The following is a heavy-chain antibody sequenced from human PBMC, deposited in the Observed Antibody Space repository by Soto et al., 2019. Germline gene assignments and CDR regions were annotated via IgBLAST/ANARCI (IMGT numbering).Heavy chain of an antibody. D-gene: IGHD2-15*01. CDR3: LRGQHGAARADDAFDV. J-gene: IGHJ3*01. CDR2: MNPTSGAT. Sequence: ASVKVSCKASGYTFTTSDVNWVRQATGQGLEWMGWMNPTSGATGYAKKFQGRVTMTRETSISTAYMELTSLTSEDSAVYYCLRGQHGAARADDAFDVWGQGTVVTV. V-gene: IGHV1-8*01. CDR1: GYTFTTSD.